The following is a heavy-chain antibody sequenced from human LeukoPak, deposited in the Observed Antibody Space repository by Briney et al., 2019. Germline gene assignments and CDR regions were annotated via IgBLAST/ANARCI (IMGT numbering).Heavy chain of an antibody. V-gene: IGHV3-48*03. D-gene: IGHD3-10*01. CDR3: ARDLAGSGYYYYGLDV. CDR1: GFTFSSYE. Sequence: GGSLRLSCAASGFTFSSYEMNWVRQAAGKGLEWVSYISSSGSTIYYADSVKGRFTISRDNAKNSLYLQMNSLRAEDTAVYYCARDLAGSGYYYYGLDVWGQGTTVTVSS. CDR2: ISSSGSTI. J-gene: IGHJ6*02.